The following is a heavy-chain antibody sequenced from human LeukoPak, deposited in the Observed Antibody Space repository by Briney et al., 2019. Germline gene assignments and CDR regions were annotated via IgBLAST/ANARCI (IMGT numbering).Heavy chain of an antibody. CDR2: INPSGGST. CDR3: AVSGSRRYYFDY. V-gene: IGHV1-46*01. D-gene: IGHD1-26*01. J-gene: IGHJ4*02. Sequence: SVKVSCKASGYTFTSYYMHWVRQAPGQGLEWMGIINPSGGSTSYAQKFQGRVTMTRDTSTSTVYMELSSLRSEDTAVYYCAVSGSRRYYFDYWGQGTLVTVSS. CDR1: GYTFTSYY.